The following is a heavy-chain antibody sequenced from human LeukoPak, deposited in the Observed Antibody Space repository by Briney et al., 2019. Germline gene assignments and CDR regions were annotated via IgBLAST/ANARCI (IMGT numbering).Heavy chain of an antibody. V-gene: IGHV4-61*02. CDR3: ARGYDFWSGYRYFYYYYYMDV. J-gene: IGHJ6*03. CDR1: GGSISSGSYY. CDR2: IYTSGST. Sequence: SETLSLTCTVSGGSISSGSYYWSWIRQPAGKGLEWIGRIYTSGSTDYNPSLKSRVTISVDTSKNQFSLKLSSVTAADTAVYYCARGYDFWSGYRYFYYYYYMDVWGKGTTVTVSS. D-gene: IGHD3-3*01.